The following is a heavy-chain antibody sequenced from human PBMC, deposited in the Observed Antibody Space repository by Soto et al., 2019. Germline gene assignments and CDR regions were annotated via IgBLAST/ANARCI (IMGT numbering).Heavy chain of an antibody. J-gene: IGHJ5*02. Sequence: QVQLVESGGGVVQPGRSLRLSCAASGFTFSTFAMHWARQAPGKGLEWVAVTSFDEVNKYYAESVKGRFTISRDNSRDTLYLPMGSLRVEDTAVYYCVRGTGSSGYAQRWFDPWGQGILVTVSS. CDR1: GFTFSTFA. CDR2: TSFDEVNK. CDR3: VRGTGSSGYAQRWFDP. D-gene: IGHD3-22*01. V-gene: IGHV3-30-3*01.